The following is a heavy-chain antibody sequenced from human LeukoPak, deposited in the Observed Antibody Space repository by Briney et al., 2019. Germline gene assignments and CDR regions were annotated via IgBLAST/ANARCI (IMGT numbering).Heavy chain of an antibody. CDR2: ISSSSSYI. CDR3: ARGYTNSWYYFDY. CDR1: GFTFSSYS. V-gene: IGHV3-21*01. Sequence: PGGSLRLSCAASGFTFSSYSMNWVRQAPGKGLEWVSSISSSSSYIYYADSVKGRFTISRDNAKNSLYLQMNSLRAEDTAVYYCARGYTNSWYYFDYWGQGTLVTVSS. J-gene: IGHJ4*02. D-gene: IGHD6-13*01.